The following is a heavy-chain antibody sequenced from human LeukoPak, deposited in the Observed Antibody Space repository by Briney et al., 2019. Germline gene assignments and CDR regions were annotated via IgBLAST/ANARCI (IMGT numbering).Heavy chain of an antibody. Sequence: GGSLRLSCAASGFTVSSNYMSWVRQAPGKGLEWVSVIYSGGSTYYADSVKGRFTISRDNSKNTLYLQMNSTTAEATAVYYCARQSTAMAYFDYWGQGTLVTASS. D-gene: IGHD5-18*01. V-gene: IGHV3-53*01. CDR3: ARQSTAMAYFDY. J-gene: IGHJ4*02. CDR2: IYSGGST. CDR1: GFTVSSNY.